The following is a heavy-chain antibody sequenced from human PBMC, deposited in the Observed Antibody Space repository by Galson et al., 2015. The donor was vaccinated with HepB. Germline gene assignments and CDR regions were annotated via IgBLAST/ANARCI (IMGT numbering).Heavy chain of an antibody. V-gene: IGHV5-51*01. CDR3: ARTHMSDAFDI. J-gene: IGHJ3*02. CDR2: IYPGDSGT. D-gene: IGHD2-21*01. CDR1: GYSFSSYW. Sequence: QSGAEVKKPGESLKISCKGSGYSFSSYWIGWVRQMPGRGLEWMGIIYPGDSGTRYSPSFRGQVTISADKSISTAYLQWSSLKASDTAMYYCARTHMSDAFDIWGQGTMVTVSS.